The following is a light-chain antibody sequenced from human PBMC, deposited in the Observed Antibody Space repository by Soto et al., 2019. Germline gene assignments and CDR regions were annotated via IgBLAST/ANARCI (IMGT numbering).Light chain of an antibody. J-gene: IGKJ3*01. CDR3: QQYGSSSPVT. CDR2: GAS. Sequence: EIVLTQSPGTLSLSPGERATLSCRASQRVSPYLASYQHKPGQAPRLLIYGASSRATGIPDRFSGSASGTDFTLTISRLEPEDFAVYFCQQYGSSSPVTFGPGIKVDIK. V-gene: IGKV3-20*01. CDR1: QRVSPY.